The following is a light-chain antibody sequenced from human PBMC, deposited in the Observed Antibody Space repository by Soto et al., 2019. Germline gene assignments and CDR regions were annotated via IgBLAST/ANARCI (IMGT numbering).Light chain of an antibody. Sequence: QSALTQPASVSGSPGQSIAISCTGTSSDVGAFNHVSWYQQHPGEAPKLLIYDVNNRPSGVSDRFSGSKSGNTASLTISGLQADDEADYYCSSISTISTFAFGGGTNSPS. CDR3: SSISTISTFA. V-gene: IGLV2-14*03. J-gene: IGLJ2*01. CDR1: SSDVGAFNH. CDR2: DVN.